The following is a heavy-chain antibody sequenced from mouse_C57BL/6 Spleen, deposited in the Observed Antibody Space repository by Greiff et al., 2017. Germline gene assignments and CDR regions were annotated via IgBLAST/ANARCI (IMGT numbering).Heavy chain of an antibody. Sequence: VQLQQPGAELVMPGASVKLSCKASGYTFTSYWMHWVKQRPGQGLEWIGEIDPSDSYTNYNQKFKGKSTLTVDKSSSTAYMQLSSLTSEDSAVYCCARSGDYGSSYYAMDYWGQGTSVTVSS. CDR3: ARSGDYGSSYYAMDY. V-gene: IGHV1-69*01. CDR1: GYTFTSYW. J-gene: IGHJ4*01. CDR2: IDPSDSYT. D-gene: IGHD1-1*01.